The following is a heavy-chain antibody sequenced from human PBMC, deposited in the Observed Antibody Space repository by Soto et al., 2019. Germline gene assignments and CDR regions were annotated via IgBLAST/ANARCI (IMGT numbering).Heavy chain of an antibody. Sequence: EVQLVESGGGLVQPGGSLRLSCAASGFTFSSYWMSWVRQAPGKGLEWVANIKQDGSEKYYVDSVKGRFTISRDNAKNSLYLQMNGLRAEDTAVYYCARVAIVGATTPHYYYGMDVWGQGTTVTVSS. CDR3: ARVAIVGATTPHYYYGMDV. V-gene: IGHV3-7*05. J-gene: IGHJ6*02. CDR1: GFTFSSYW. D-gene: IGHD1-26*01. CDR2: IKQDGSEK.